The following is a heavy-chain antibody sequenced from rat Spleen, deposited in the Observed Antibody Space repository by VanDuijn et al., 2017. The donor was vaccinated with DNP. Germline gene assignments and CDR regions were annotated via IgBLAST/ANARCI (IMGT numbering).Heavy chain of an antibody. V-gene: IGHV5-19*01. Sequence: EVQLVESGGGLVQPGRSLKLSCAASGFTFSNYGMHWIRQAPTKGLEWVASISPSGRSTYYRDSVKGRFTISRDNAKSTLYLQMDSLRSEDTATYYCATQEFSSTVATDYWGQGVMVTVSS. CDR1: GFTFSNYG. D-gene: IGHD1-3*01. J-gene: IGHJ2*01. CDR2: ISPSGRST. CDR3: ATQEFSSTVATDY.